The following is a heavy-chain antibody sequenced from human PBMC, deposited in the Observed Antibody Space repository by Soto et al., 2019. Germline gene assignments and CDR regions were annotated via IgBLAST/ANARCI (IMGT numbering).Heavy chain of an antibody. J-gene: IGHJ4*02. CDR3: ARRYGGNLDY. Sequence: QVQLQESGPGLVKPSETLSLTCTVSGGSISSYYWSWIRQPPGKGLEWIGYIYYSGSTNYNPSLKRRATTSVDTSKNQFSLKLSSATAADTAVYYCARRYGGNLDYWGQGTLVTVSS. CDR2: IYYSGST. V-gene: IGHV4-59*08. D-gene: IGHD1-1*01. CDR1: GGSISSYY.